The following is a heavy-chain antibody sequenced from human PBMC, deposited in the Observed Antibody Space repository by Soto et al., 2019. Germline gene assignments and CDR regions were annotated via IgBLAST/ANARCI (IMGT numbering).Heavy chain of an antibody. Sequence: PSETLSLTCTVSGGSISSSSYYWGWIRQPPGKGLEWIGSIYYSGSTYYNPSLKSRVTISVDTSKNQFSLKLSSVTAADTAVYYCARALYSSFPRYYYYGMDVWGQGTTVT. J-gene: IGHJ6*02. D-gene: IGHD4-4*01. CDR2: IYYSGST. V-gene: IGHV4-39*01. CDR3: ARALYSSFPRYYYYGMDV. CDR1: GGSISSSSYY.